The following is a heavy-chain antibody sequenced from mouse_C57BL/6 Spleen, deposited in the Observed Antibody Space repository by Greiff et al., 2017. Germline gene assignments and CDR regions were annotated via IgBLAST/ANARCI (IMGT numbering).Heavy chain of an antibody. Sequence: EVKVVESGGGLVKPGGSLKLSCAASGFTFSSYAMSWVRQTPEKRLEWVATISDGGSYTYYPDNVKGRFTISRDNAKNNLYLQMSHLKSEDTAMYYCARAGSRDAMDYWGQGTSVTVSS. V-gene: IGHV5-4*03. J-gene: IGHJ4*01. CDR3: ARAGSRDAMDY. D-gene: IGHD1-1*01. CDR2: ISDGGSYT. CDR1: GFTFSSYA.